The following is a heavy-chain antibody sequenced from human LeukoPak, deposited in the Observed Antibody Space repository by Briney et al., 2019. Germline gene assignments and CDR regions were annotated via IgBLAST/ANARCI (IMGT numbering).Heavy chain of an antibody. Sequence: SETLSLTCTVSGGSISSGSYHWSWIRQPAGKALEWIGRIYTSGSTNYNPSLKSRVTISVDTPKNQFSLKLSSVTAADTAVYYCARDYHDSSGYSYYFDYWGQGTLVTVSS. CDR2: IYTSGST. J-gene: IGHJ4*02. CDR1: GGSISSGSYH. CDR3: ARDYHDSSGYSYYFDY. D-gene: IGHD3-22*01. V-gene: IGHV4-61*02.